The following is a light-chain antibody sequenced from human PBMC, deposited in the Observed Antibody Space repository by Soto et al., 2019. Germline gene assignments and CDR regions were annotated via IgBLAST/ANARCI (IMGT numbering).Light chain of an antibody. CDR1: SSDIGAYDY. V-gene: IGLV2-14*01. Sequence: QSALAQPASVSGSPGQSITISCTGTSSDIGAYDYVSWYQQYPGRVPKLIIHEVTNRPSGVSDRFSGSKSGNTASLTISGLQTEDGADYYCSSHAGSNAFDVFGTGTKVTVL. CDR2: EVT. J-gene: IGLJ1*01. CDR3: SSHAGSNAFDV.